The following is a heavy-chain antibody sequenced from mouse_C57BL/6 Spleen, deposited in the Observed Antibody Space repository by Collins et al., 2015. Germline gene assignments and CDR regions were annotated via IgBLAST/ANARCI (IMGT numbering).Heavy chain of an antibody. D-gene: IGHD1-1*01. Sequence: EVQLVESGGDLVKPGGSLKLSCAASGFTFSSYGMSWVRQTPDKRLEWVATISSGGSYTYYPDSVKGRFTISRDNAKNTLYLQMSSLKSEDTAMYYCARRGLLPFAYWGQGTLVTVSA. CDR1: GFTFSSYG. CDR3: ARRGLLPFAY. CDR2: ISSGGSYT. V-gene: IGHV5-6*01. J-gene: IGHJ3*01.